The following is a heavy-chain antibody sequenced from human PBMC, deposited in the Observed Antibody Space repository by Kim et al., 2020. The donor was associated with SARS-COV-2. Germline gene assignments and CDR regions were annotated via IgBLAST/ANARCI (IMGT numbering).Heavy chain of an antibody. Sequence: YVDSVKGRFTISRDNARNSLYLQMNSLTAEDTAVYYCARDLPNDPTAFDHWGQGTMVTVSS. J-gene: IGHJ4*02. V-gene: IGHV3-7*03. CDR3: ARDLPNDPTAFDH. D-gene: IGHD2-8*01.